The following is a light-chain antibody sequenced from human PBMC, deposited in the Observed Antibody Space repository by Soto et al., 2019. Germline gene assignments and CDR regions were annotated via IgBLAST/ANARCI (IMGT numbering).Light chain of an antibody. J-gene: IGLJ1*01. CDR2: EGI. CDR1: SSTVGGFNV. Sequence: QSALTQPASVSGSPGQSITISCTGTSSTVGGFNVVSWYQQHPGKAPKVIIYEGIKRPSGVSNRFSGSNSGSTTSLTISGLQSEDEADYYCCSSVGETTYVVGTGTNLTVL. CDR3: CSSVGETTYV. V-gene: IGLV2-23*01.